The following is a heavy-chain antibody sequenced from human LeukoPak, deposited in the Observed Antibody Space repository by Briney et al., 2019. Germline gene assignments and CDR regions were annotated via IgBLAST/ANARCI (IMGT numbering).Heavy chain of an antibody. CDR1: GGTFSSYA. D-gene: IGHD3-10*01. CDR2: IIPILGIA. Sequence: SVKVSCKASGGTFSSYAISWVRQAPGQGLEWMGRIIPILGIANYAQKFQGRVTITADKSTSTAYMELSSLRSEDTAVYYCATSFSGSYPYYYYYGMDVWGQGTTVTVSS. J-gene: IGHJ6*02. V-gene: IGHV1-69*04. CDR3: ATSFSGSYPYYYYYGMDV.